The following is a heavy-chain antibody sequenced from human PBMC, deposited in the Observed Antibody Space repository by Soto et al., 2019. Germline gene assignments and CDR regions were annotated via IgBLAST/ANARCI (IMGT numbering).Heavy chain of an antibody. D-gene: IGHD3-9*01. Sequence: GASVKVSCKASGYTFTSYAMHWVRQAPGQRLEWMGWINAGNGNTKYSQNFQGRVTITRGTSASTAYMELSSLRSEDTAVYYCARNLMDYDILTGYYKAYYYDYWGQGTLVTVSS. CDR2: INAGNGNT. J-gene: IGHJ4*02. CDR1: GYTFTSYA. CDR3: ARNLMDYDILTGYYKAYYYDY. V-gene: IGHV1-3*01.